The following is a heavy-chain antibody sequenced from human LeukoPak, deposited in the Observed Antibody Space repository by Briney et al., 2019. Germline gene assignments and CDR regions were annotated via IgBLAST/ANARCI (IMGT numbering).Heavy chain of an antibody. CDR1: GCTFSSYW. CDR3: ARDSTGPLD. V-gene: IGHV3-7*01. Sequence: GGSLRLSCAASGCTFSSYWMSWVRQAPAKGLEWVANIKQDGSEKYYVDSVKGRFTISRDNAKNSLYLQMNSLRAEHTAVYYCARDSTGPLDWGQGTLVTVSS. J-gene: IGHJ4*02. CDR2: IKQDGSEK.